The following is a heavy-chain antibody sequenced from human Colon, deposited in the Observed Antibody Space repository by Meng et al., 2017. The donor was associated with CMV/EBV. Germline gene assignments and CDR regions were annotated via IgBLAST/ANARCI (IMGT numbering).Heavy chain of an antibody. CDR1: GGSFSGYH. V-gene: IGHV4-34*01. J-gene: IGHJ5*01. CDR3: ARGMVVIAPWFDA. CDR2: VNGGGSS. D-gene: IGHD2-21*01. Sequence: SETSLTCTLDGGSFSGYHWHWFRQTPQRGLEWIGHVNGGGSSDSNPSLKSRVTISLDTSKNQFSLKLTSVTVADTGVYYCARGMVVIAPWFDAWGHGTQVTVSS.